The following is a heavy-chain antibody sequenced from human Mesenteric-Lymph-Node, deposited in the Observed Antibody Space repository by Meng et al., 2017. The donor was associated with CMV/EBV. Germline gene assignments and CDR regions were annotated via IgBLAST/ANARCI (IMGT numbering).Heavy chain of an antibody. V-gene: IGHV4-34*01. CDR1: CVSFSGYY. CDR2: INHSGST. CDR3: ARHQRWLKSEGGFNY. J-gene: IGHJ4*02. D-gene: IGHD4-23*01. Sequence: HVLSQQWGAGLFDHSELLSLTCAVLCVSFSGYYVSGIRQPSGKGLEWIGDINHSGSTNYNPSLKSRVTISVDTSKNQFSLKLSSVTAADTAVYYCARHQRWLKSEGGFNYWGQGTLVTVSS.